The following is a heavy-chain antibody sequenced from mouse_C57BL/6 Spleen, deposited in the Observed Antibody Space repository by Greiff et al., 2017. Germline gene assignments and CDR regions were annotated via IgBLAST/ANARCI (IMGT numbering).Heavy chain of an antibody. V-gene: IGHV1-80*01. Sequence: VQRVESGAELVKPGASVKISCKASGYAFSSYWMNWVKQRPGKGLEWIGQIYPGDGDTNYNGKFKGKATLTADKSSSTAYMQLSSLTSEDSAVYFCARSEDYGSRSDYWYFDVWGTGTTVTVSS. CDR2: IYPGDGDT. CDR1: GYAFSSYW. CDR3: ARSEDYGSRSDYWYFDV. D-gene: IGHD1-1*01. J-gene: IGHJ1*03.